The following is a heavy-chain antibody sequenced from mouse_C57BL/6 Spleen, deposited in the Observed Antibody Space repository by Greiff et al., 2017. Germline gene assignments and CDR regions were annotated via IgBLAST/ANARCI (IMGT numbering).Heavy chain of an antibody. D-gene: IGHD2-4*01. J-gene: IGHJ3*01. CDR3: TTMAYYDYAWFAY. V-gene: IGHV14-4*01. CDR1: GFNFKVSY. CDR2: IVPEIVVT. Sequence: VPLQPSWAELVRPGASFKFSCTASGFNFKVSYMPWVKQRPDQGLEWIGWIVPEIVVTAYASKFQGKATITANTSSTTAYLQLSSLTSEDTAVYYCTTMAYYDYAWFAYWGQGTLVTVS.